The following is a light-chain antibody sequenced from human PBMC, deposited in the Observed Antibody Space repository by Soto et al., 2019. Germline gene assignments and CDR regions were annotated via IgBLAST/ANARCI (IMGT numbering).Light chain of an antibody. CDR2: DAF. CDR1: QSVRSY. J-gene: IGKJ4*01. V-gene: IGKV3-11*01. Sequence: EIVLTQSPVTLSLSPGERATLSCRASQSVRSYLAWYQQKPGQAPRLLIYDAFKRATGIPARFSGSGSGTDFTLTISSLEPEDVAVYYCQQRSNWPSTVGGGTKVEIK. CDR3: QQRSNWPST.